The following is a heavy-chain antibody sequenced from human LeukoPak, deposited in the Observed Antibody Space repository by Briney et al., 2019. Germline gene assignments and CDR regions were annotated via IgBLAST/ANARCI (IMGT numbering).Heavy chain of an antibody. Sequence: NPSETLSLTCTVSGGSISSNGYYWGWIRQPPGKGLEWIGSIYYRGTTYYSPSLKSRVTISIDTSKNQFSLKLNSVTAPDTAVYYCSRHGYRAARHTIYFLHWGQGTLVTVSS. CDR3: SRHGYRAARHTIYFLH. J-gene: IGHJ1*01. D-gene: IGHD5-18*01. CDR2: IYYRGTT. CDR1: GGSISSNGYY. V-gene: IGHV4-39*01.